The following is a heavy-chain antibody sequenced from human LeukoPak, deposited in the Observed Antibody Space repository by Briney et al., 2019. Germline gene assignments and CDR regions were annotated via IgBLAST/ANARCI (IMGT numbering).Heavy chain of an antibody. CDR2: IYSGGST. CDR3: AGKSSTSSFGTDP. D-gene: IGHD2-2*01. J-gene: IGHJ5*02. Sequence: QPGGSLRLSCAASGFTVSSNYMSWVRQAPGKGLEWVSVIYSGGSTYYADSVKGRFTISRDNAKNSLYLQMNSLRAEDTAVYYCAGKSSTSSFGTDPWGQGTLVTVSS. V-gene: IGHV3-66*01. CDR1: GFTVSSNY.